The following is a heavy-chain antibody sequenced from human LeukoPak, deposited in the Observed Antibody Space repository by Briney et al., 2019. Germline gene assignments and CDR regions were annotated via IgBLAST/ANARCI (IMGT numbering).Heavy chain of an antibody. CDR2: IFYSGNP. Sequence: SETLSLTCTVSGGSLSGSYWAWIRQPPGKGLEWIGYIFYSGNPNYNPSLKSRISMSVDTSKNQFSLNLNSVTAADTAVYYCARGSEEKYQYYYHDYMDVWGKGTTVTVSS. CDR3: ARGSEEKYQYYYHDYMDV. J-gene: IGHJ6*03. D-gene: IGHD6-6*01. CDR1: GGSLSGSY. V-gene: IGHV4-59*01.